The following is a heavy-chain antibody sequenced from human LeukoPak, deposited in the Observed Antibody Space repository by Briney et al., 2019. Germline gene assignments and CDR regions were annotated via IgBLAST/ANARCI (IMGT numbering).Heavy chain of an antibody. D-gene: IGHD1-26*01. J-gene: IGHJ3*02. CDR3: AKARRVEGSSLGDAFDI. V-gene: IGHV3-9*03. CDR1: GFTFDDYA. Sequence: GGSLRLSCAASGFTFDDYAMHWVRQAPGKGLEWVSGISWNSGSIGYADSVKGRFTISRDNAKNSLYLQMNSLRAEDMALYYCAKARRVEGSSLGDAFDIWGQGTMVTVSS. CDR2: ISWNSGSI.